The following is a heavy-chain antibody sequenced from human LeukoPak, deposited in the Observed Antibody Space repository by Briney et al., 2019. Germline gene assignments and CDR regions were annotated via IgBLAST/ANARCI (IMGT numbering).Heavy chain of an antibody. D-gene: IGHD2-21*01. CDR2: IRYDGSNQ. Sequence: GGSLRLSCAASGFSFSSHGLHWVRQAPGKGLEWVAFIRYDGSNQYYADSVKGRFTISRDKSRNMVYLQMNSLRAEDTAVYYCAKDHGAAVVPRRFDYWGRGTMVIVSS. CDR1: GFSFSSHG. J-gene: IGHJ4*02. CDR3: AKDHGAAVVPRRFDY. V-gene: IGHV3-30*02.